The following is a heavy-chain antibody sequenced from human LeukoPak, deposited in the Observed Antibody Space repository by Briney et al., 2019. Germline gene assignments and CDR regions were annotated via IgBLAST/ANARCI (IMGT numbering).Heavy chain of an antibody. D-gene: IGHD2-15*01. J-gene: IGHJ4*02. CDR3: ARVKRYCSGGSCYFFDY. Sequence: ASVTVSCKASGYTFTGYYMHWVRQAPGQGLEWMGWINPNSGGTNYAQKFQGRVTMTRDTSISTAYMELSRLRSDDTAVYYCARVKRYCSGGSCYFFDYWGKGPLVTVSS. CDR1: GYTFTGYY. CDR2: INPNSGGT. V-gene: IGHV1-2*02.